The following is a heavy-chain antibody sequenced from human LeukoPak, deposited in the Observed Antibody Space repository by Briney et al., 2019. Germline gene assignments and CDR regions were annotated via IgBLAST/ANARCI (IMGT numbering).Heavy chain of an antibody. D-gene: IGHD4-17*01. CDR2: IIPIFGTA. CDR1: GGTFSSYA. Sequence: SVKVPCKASGGTFSSYAISWVRQAPGQGLEWMGGIIPIFGTANYAQKFQGRVTITTDESTSTAYMELSSLRSEDTAVYYCASNDYGDYVNFDYWGQGTLVTVSS. CDR3: ASNDYGDYVNFDY. J-gene: IGHJ4*02. V-gene: IGHV1-69*05.